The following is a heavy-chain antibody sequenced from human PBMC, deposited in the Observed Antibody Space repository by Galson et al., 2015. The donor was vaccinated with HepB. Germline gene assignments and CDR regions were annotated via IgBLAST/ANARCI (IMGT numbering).Heavy chain of an antibody. CDR1: GGSISSYY. CDR3: ARGGGYSYGYAFDY. V-gene: IGHV4-59*01. D-gene: IGHD5-18*01. Sequence: ETLSLTCTVSGGSISSYYWSWIRQPPGKGLEWIGYIYYSGSTNYNPSLKSRVTISVDTSKNQFSLKLSSVTAADTAVYYCARGGGYSYGYAFDYWAREPWSPSPQ. CDR2: IYYSGST. J-gene: IGHJ4*02.